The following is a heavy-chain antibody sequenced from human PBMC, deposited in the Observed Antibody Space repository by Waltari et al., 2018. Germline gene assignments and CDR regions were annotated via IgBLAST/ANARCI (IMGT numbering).Heavy chain of an antibody. CDR2: IYYSGST. D-gene: IGHD2-15*01. V-gene: IGHV4-59*11. J-gene: IGHJ4*02. CDR3: ARGSGRDSDY. Sequence: QVQLQESGPGLVKPSETLSLTCTVSGGSISSHYWSWIRQPPGKGLEWIGYIYYSGSTNYNPSLKRRVTISVDTSKNQFSLKLSSVTAADTAVYYCARGSGRDSDYWGQGTLVTVSS. CDR1: GGSISSHY.